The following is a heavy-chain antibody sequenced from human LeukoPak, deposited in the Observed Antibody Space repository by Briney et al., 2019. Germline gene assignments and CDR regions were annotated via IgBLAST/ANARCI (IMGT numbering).Heavy chain of an antibody. CDR3: AYSSFSPNYFDY. CDR1: GYTFTSYG. V-gene: IGHV1-18*01. D-gene: IGHD3-22*01. Sequence: ASVKVSCKASGYTFTSYGISWVRQAPGQGLEWMGWISAYNGSTNYAQKLQGRVTMTTDTSTSTAYMELRSLRSDDTAVYYCAYSSFSPNYFDYWGQGTLVTVSS. J-gene: IGHJ4*02. CDR2: ISAYNGST.